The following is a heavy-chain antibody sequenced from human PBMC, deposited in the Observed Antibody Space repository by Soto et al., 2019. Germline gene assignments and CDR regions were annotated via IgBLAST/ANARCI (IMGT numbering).Heavy chain of an antibody. V-gene: IGHV4-34*01. CDR3: ARGGVGATNSYYYYAMED. CDR1: GGSFSGYY. Sequence: PSETLSLTSTVYGGSFSGYYWSWIRQPPGKGLEWVGEVYHSGSTNYNPSLKSRVHMSVDTSKNQFSLKLNSVTDADADVYYCARGGVGATNSYYYYAMEDRGEGNPVP. J-gene: IGHJ6*02. D-gene: IGHD1-26*01. CDR2: VYHSGST.